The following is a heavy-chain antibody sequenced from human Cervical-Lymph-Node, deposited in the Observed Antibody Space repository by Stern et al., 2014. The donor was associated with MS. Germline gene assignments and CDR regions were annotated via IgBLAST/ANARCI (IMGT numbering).Heavy chain of an antibody. J-gene: IGHJ4*02. CDR3: ARHVPVVRTFDY. CDR1: GGSISSSSYY. V-gene: IGHV4-39*01. CDR2: IYYSGST. Sequence: QLQLQESGPGLVKPSETLSLTCTVSGGSISSSSYYWGWIRQPPGKGLEWIGSIYYSGSTYYNPSLKRRVTIPVDTSKTQFSLKLSSVTAADTAVYYCARHVPVVRTFDYWGQGTLVTVSS. D-gene: IGHD4-23*01.